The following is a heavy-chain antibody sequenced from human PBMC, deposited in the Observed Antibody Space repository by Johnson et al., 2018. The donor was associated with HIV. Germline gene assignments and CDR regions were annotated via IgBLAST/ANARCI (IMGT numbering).Heavy chain of an antibody. CDR3: ARGYSYGFVLS. V-gene: IGHV3-30-3*01. D-gene: IGHD5-18*01. Sequence: QVQLVESGGGVVQPGRSLRLSCAAYGFTFSSYAMHWVRQAPGKGLEWVAVISYDGSNKYYADSVKGRFTISRYNSKNTLYLKMNSLRAEDKAVYYCARGYSYGFVLSWGQGTMVTVSP. CDR2: ISYDGSNK. J-gene: IGHJ3*01. CDR1: GFTFSSYA.